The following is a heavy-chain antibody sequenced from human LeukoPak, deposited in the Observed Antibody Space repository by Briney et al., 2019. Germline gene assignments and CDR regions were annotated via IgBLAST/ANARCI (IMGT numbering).Heavy chain of an antibody. V-gene: IGHV1-2*02. CDR2: INPNSGGT. D-gene: IGHD3-9*01. CDR3: QKTAYEILTGYFLDY. J-gene: IGHJ4*02. Sequence: ASVKVSCKASGYTFTGYYMHWVGQAPGQGLEWIGWINPNSGGTNYAQKFQGRVTMTRDTSISTAYMELSRLRSDDTAVFFKQKTAYEILTGYFLDYWGQGTLVTVSS. CDR1: GYTFTGYY.